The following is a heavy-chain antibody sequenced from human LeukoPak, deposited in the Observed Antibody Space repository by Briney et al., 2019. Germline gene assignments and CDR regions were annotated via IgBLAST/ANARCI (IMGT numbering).Heavy chain of an antibody. V-gene: IGHV3-23*01. CDR3: AKPAISSRGWYYDY. CDR1: GFTFSSYG. J-gene: IGHJ4*02. D-gene: IGHD6-19*01. Sequence: GGSLRLSCAASGFTFSSYGMTWVRQAPGKWLEWVSTISGSGGNTYYADSVKGRFTISRDNSKNTLYLHMNSLRAEDTAVYYCAKPAISSRGWYYDYWGQGTLVTVSS. CDR2: ISGSGGNT.